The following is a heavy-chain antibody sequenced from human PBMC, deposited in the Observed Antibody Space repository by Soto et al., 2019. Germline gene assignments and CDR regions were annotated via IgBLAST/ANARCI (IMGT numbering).Heavy chain of an antibody. V-gene: IGHV4-31*03. J-gene: IGHJ4*02. CDR1: GGSISSGGYY. CDR2: IYYSGST. CDR3: ARLMVVTGYYFDY. D-gene: IGHD2-15*01. Sequence: PSETLSLTCTVSGGSISSGGYYWSWIRQHPGKGLEWIGYIYYSGSTYCNPSLKSRVTISVDTSKNQFSLKLSSVTAADTAAYYCARLMVVTGYYFDYWGQGTLVTVSS.